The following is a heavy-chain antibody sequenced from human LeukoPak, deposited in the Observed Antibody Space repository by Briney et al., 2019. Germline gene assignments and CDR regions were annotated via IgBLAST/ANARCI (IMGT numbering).Heavy chain of an antibody. D-gene: IGHD4-17*01. J-gene: IGHJ4*02. CDR2: IKQDGSEK. V-gene: IGHV3-7*01. CDR3: ARVGLYGDYFDY. Sequence: GGSLRLSCAASGFIFSTYWMSWVRQAPGKGPEWVANIKQDGSEKYYVDSVKGRFTISRDNAKNSLYLQMNSLRAEDTAVYYCARVGLYGDYFDYWGQGTLVTVSS. CDR1: GFIFSTYW.